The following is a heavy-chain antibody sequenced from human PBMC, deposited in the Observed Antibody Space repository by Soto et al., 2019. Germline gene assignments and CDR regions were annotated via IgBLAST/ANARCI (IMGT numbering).Heavy chain of an antibody. Sequence: QVHLVQSGAEVKKPGASVKVSCKGSGYTFTSYGITWVRQAPGQGLEWMGWISAHNGNTDYAQKLQGRVTVTRDTSTSTASMELRSLRSDDTAVYYCARGRYVDYWGQGALVTVSS. J-gene: IGHJ4*02. V-gene: IGHV1-18*01. CDR3: ARGRYVDY. CDR2: ISAHNGNT. D-gene: IGHD1-1*01. CDR1: GYTFTSYG.